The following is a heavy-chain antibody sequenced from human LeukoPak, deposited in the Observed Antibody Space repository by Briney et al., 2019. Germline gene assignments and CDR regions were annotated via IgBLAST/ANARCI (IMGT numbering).Heavy chain of an antibody. J-gene: IGHJ4*02. Sequence: GGSLRLSCAASGFTFSSYSMNWVRQAPGKGLEWVSYISSSSSTIYYADSVKGRFTISRDNAKNSLYLQMNSLRAEDTAVYYCARNYDFWSGQRGYFDYWGQGTLVTVSS. D-gene: IGHD3-3*01. CDR2: ISSSSSTI. CDR3: ARNYDFWSGQRGYFDY. V-gene: IGHV3-48*01. CDR1: GFTFSSYS.